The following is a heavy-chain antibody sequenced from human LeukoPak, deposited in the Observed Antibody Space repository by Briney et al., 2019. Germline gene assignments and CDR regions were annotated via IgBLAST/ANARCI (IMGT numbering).Heavy chain of an antibody. CDR2: IYYSGST. CDR3: ARELANYGRWYFDL. CDR1: GGSISSSSYY. D-gene: IGHD4/OR15-4a*01. Sequence: SETLSLTCTVSGGSISSSSYYWGWIRQPPGKGLEWIGSIYYSGSTYYNPSLKSRVTISVDTPNNQFSLKLNSVTAADTAVYYCARELANYGRWYFDLWGRGTLVTVSS. V-gene: IGHV4-39*07. J-gene: IGHJ2*01.